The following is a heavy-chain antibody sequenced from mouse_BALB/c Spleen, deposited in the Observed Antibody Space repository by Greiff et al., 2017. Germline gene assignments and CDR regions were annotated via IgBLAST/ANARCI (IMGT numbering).Heavy chain of an antibody. Sequence: VQLQQSGAELVRSGASVKLSCTASGFNIKDYYMHWVKQRPEQGLEWIGWIDPENGDTEYAPKFQGQATMTADTSSNTAYLQLSSLTSEDTAVYYYNGPLSFCDYDEGNAMDYWGQGTSVTVSS. CDR1: GFNIKDYY. CDR2: IDPENGDT. J-gene: IGHJ4*01. D-gene: IGHD2-4*01. CDR3: NGPLSFCDYDEGNAMDY. V-gene: IGHV14-4*02.